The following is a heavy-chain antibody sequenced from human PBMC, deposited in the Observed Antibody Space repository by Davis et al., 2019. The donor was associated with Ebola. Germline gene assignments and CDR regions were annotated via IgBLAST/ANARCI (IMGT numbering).Heavy chain of an antibody. V-gene: IGHV4-59*01. D-gene: IGHD3-9*01. Sequence: MPSETLSLTCTVSGGSISSYYWSWIRQPPGKGLEWIGYIYSSGSTNYNPSLKSPVTISVDTSKNQFSLKLSTVTAADTAVYYCARGNYDMLAGTSNWFDPWGQGILVTVSS. CDR1: GGSISSYY. CDR3: ARGNYDMLAGTSNWFDP. CDR2: IYSSGST. J-gene: IGHJ5*02.